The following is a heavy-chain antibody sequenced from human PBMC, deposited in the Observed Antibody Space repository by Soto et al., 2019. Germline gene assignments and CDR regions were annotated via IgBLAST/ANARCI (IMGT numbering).Heavy chain of an antibody. V-gene: IGHV1-2*04. J-gene: IGHJ6*02. CDR2: IDPKGGDT. Sequence: ASVKVSCKASGYMFTDYYMHWVRQAPGQGLEWMGWIDPKGGDTKYAQKFQGWVTMTTDTSISTASMELTRLTSDDTAIYYCARGDSTDCSNGVCSFFYNHDMDVWGQGTTVTVSS. D-gene: IGHD2-8*01. CDR3: ARGDSTDCSNGVCSFFYNHDMDV. CDR1: GYMFTDYY.